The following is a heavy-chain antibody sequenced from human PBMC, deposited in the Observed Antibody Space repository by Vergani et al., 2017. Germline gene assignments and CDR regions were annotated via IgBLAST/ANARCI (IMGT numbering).Heavy chain of an antibody. CDR3: ARERYGDYVGWLDP. CDR1: GFTFSSYE. J-gene: IGHJ5*02. Sequence: EVQLVESGGGLVQPGGSLRLSCAASGFTFSSYEMNWVRQAPGKGLEWVSYISSSGSTIYYADSVKGRFTISRDNAKNSLYLQMNSLRAEDTAVYYCARERYGDYVGWLDPWGQGTLVTVSS. CDR2: ISSSGSTI. V-gene: IGHV3-48*03. D-gene: IGHD4-17*01.